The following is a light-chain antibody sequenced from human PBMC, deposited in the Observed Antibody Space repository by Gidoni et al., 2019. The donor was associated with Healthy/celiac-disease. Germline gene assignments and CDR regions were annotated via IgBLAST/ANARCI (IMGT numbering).Light chain of an antibody. CDR2: SNN. Sequence: QSVLTQPASASGTPGQRVTISCSGSSSNIGSNTVNSYQQLPGTAPKLLIYSNNQRPSRVPDRFSGSKSGTSASLAISGLQSEDEADYYCAAWDDSLNGPVFGGGTKLTVL. J-gene: IGLJ2*01. CDR3: AAWDDSLNGPV. CDR1: SSNIGSNT. V-gene: IGLV1-44*01.